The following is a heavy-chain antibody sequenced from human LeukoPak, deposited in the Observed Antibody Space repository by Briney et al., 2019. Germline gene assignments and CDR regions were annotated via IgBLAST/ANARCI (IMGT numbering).Heavy chain of an antibody. J-gene: IGHJ6*03. CDR2: ISSSSSYI. CDR3: ARDGAYCGGDCYEVGYYYYYMDV. V-gene: IGHV3-21*01. Sequence: GGSLSLSCAASGFTFSSYSRNWVRQAPGKGLEWVSSISSSSSYIYYADPVNGRFTISRDNAKNSLYLQMNSLRAEDTAVYYCARDGAYCGGDCYEVGYYYYYMDVWGKGTTVTVSS. D-gene: IGHD2-21*02. CDR1: GFTFSSYS.